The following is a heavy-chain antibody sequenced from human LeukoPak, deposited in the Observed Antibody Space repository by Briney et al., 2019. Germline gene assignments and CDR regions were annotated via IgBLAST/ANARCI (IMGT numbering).Heavy chain of an antibody. CDR2: LFSDGITQ. J-gene: IGHJ4*02. Sequence: GRSLRLSCAASGFTLSGFGMLWVRQAPGKGLEWVANLFSDGITQYYADSVRGRFTVSRDTFKNTLYLQMNSVRAEDTAMYYCATHRGNFYIGHLESWGQGTLITVSS. CDR3: ATHRGNFYIGHLES. V-gene: IGHV3-33*01. D-gene: IGHD1-7*01. CDR1: GFTLSGFG.